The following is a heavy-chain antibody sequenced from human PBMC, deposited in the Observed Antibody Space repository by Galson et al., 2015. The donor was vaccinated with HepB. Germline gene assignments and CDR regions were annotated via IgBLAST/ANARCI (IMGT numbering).Heavy chain of an antibody. CDR1: GFTFSSYA. V-gene: IGHV3-30*04. D-gene: IGHD5-12*01. CDR2: ISYDGSNK. J-gene: IGHJ5*02. Sequence: SLRLSCAASGFTFSSYAMHWVRQAPGKGLEWVAVISYDGSNKYYADSVKGRFTISRDNSKNTLYLQMNSLRAEDTAVYYCARDNIVATIYRSSWFDPWGQGTLVTVSS. CDR3: ARDNIVATIYRSSWFDP.